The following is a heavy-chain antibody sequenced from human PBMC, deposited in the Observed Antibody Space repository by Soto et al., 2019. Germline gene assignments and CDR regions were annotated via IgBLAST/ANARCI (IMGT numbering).Heavy chain of an antibody. V-gene: IGHV1-18*01. CDR3: AMVDVYVTPSPQDV. Sequence: QVQLVQSRAEVKNPGASVKVSCKASGYSFTRYGIAWARQAPGQGLEWMGWINTYNGNTNYAQNLQGRVTRTTDTSTSTAYMELTSLRSNDTAIYYCAMVDVYVTPSPQDVWGQGTTVIVSS. J-gene: IGHJ6*02. D-gene: IGHD3-16*01. CDR2: INTYNGNT. CDR1: GYSFTRYG.